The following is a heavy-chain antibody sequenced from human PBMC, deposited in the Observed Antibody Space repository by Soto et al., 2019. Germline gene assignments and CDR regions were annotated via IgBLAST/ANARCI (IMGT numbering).Heavy chain of an antibody. CDR1: VDTFTDYY. J-gene: IGHJ4*02. CDR2: VNPSGGHT. V-gene: IGHV1-46*01. Sequence: QVQLMQSGAEVKKPGASVKVSCKASVDTFTDYYIHWVRQAPGQGLEWMGTVNPSGGHTTYAQHFLGRVTRTRDTSNSTRYRELTSLTSDDTAIYYCARGGHVVVVPAALDYWGQGTLVTVSS. CDR3: ARGGHVVVVPAALDY. D-gene: IGHD2-21*02.